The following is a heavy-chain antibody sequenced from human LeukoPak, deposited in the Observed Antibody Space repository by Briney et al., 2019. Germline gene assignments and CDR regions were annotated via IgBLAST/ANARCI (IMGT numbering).Heavy chain of an antibody. CDR2: INPNSGGT. D-gene: IGHD1-1*01. CDR1: GYTFTSYY. Sequence: GASVKVSCKASGYTFTSYYMHWVRQAPGQGLEWMGWINPNSGGTKYAQKFQGRVTMTRDTSISTVYMELSRLRSDDTAVYYCARDKQLDWAHYHYCYMDVWGKGTTVTVSS. V-gene: IGHV1-2*02. CDR3: ARDKQLDWAHYHYCYMDV. J-gene: IGHJ6*03.